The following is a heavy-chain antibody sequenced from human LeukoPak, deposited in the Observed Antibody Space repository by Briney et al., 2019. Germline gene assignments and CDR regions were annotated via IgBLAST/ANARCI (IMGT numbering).Heavy chain of an antibody. J-gene: IGHJ5*02. V-gene: IGHV5-51*01. CDR1: GYRFTSYW. CDR2: IYPGDSDT. CDR3: ARQGESYYDFWSGYGFDP. Sequence: GEALEISLKGSGYRFTSYWIGWGRPMPGKGLEWRGIIYPGDSDTRYSPSFQGQVTISADKSISTAYLQWSSLKASDTAMYYCARQGESYYDFWSGYGFDPWGQGTLVTVSS. D-gene: IGHD3-3*01.